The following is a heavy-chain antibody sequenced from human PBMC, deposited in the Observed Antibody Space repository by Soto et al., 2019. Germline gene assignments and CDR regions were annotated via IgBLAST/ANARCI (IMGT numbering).Heavy chain of an antibody. V-gene: IGHV5-10-1*01. CDR1: GYTFSSYW. Sequence: GESLKISCQGSGYTFSSYWLIWVRQMPGKGLEWMGNIDPSDSYTKYSPSFQGHVTISADKSISTAYLQWSSLRASDTAVYYCARRDCSSPSCYLSYYYGMDVWGQGTTVTVSS. J-gene: IGHJ6*02. CDR3: ARRDCSSPSCYLSYYYGMDV. D-gene: IGHD2-2*01. CDR2: IDPSDSYT.